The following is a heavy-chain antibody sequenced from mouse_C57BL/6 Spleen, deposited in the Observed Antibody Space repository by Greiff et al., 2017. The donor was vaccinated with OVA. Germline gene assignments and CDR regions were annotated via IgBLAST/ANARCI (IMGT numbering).Heavy chain of an antibody. V-gene: IGHV1-80*01. CDR1: GYAFSSYW. CDR3: ARGVHVPYWYFDV. CDR2: IYPGDGDT. Sequence: QVQLQQSGAELVKPGASVKISCKASGYAFSSYWMNWVKQRPGKGLEWIGQIYPGDGDTNYNGKFKGKATLTADKFSSTAYMQLSSLTSEDSAVYFCARGVHVPYWYFDVWGTGTTVTVSS. J-gene: IGHJ1*03.